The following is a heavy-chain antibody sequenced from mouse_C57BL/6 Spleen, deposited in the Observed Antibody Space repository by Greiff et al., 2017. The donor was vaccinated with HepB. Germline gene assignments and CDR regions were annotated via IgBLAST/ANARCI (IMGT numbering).Heavy chain of an antibody. V-gene: IGHV1-22*01. D-gene: IGHD2-4*01. CDR1: GYTSTDYN. J-gene: IGHJ2*01. CDR3: ARDYYDYVDY. Sequence: VQRKESGPELVKPGASVKMSCKASGYTSTDYNMHWVKQSHGKSLEWIGYINPNNGGTSYNQKFKGKATLTVNKSSSTAYMELRSLTSEDSAVYYCARDYYDYVDYWGQGTTLTVSS. CDR2: INPNNGGT.